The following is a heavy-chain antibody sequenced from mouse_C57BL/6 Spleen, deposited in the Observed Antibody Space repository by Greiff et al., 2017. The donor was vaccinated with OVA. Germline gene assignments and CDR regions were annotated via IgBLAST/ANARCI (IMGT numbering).Heavy chain of an antibody. V-gene: IGHV5-17*01. Sequence: EVKLMESGGGLVKPGGSLKLSCAASGFTFSDYGMHWVRQAPEKGLEWVAYISSGSSTIYYADTVKGRFTISRDNAKNTLSLQMTSLRSEDTAMYYCARPLLPPYAMDYWGQGTSVTVSS. D-gene: IGHD1-1*01. CDR1: GFTFSDYG. J-gene: IGHJ4*01. CDR3: ARPLLPPYAMDY. CDR2: ISSGSSTI.